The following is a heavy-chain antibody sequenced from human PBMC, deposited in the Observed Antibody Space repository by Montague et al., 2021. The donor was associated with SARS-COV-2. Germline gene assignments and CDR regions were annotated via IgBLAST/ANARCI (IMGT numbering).Heavy chain of an antibody. CDR2: VYYSGYT. CDR3: ARRRLREDYFDF. D-gene: IGHD4-17*01. Sequence: SETLSLTCTVPGDSVSSSDHYWGWIRQPPGKGLEWLGIVYYSGYTYYNPSVKGRVTISIDASKNKFSLKLNSLTATDTAIYHCARRRLREDYFDFWGQGTLLTVSS. J-gene: IGHJ4*02. V-gene: IGHV4-39*01. CDR1: GDSVSSSDHY.